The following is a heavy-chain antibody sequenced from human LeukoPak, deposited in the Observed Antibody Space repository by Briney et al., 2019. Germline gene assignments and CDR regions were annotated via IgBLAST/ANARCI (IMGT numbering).Heavy chain of an antibody. CDR1: GFTFDDYA. Sequence: GGSLRLSCAASGFTFDDYAMHWVRQAPGKGLEWVSLISGDGGSTCYADSVKGRFTISRDNSKNSLYLQMNSLRTEDTALYYCAKDIKDIVVVVAATFDYWGQGTLVTVSS. D-gene: IGHD2-15*01. CDR3: AKDIKDIVVVVAATFDY. J-gene: IGHJ4*02. V-gene: IGHV3-43*02. CDR2: ISGDGGST.